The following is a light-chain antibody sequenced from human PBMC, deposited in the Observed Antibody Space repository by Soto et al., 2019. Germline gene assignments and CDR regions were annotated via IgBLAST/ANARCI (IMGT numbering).Light chain of an antibody. CDR2: DAS. CDR1: QSISSW. J-gene: IGKJ1*01. Sequence: DIQMTQSPSTLSASVGDRVTITCRASQSISSWLAWYQQKPGKAPKLLIYDASSLESGVPSRFSGSGSETEFTLTISSLQPDDCATYDCQHYNSPWTFGQGTKVEIK. CDR3: QHYNSPWT. V-gene: IGKV1-5*01.